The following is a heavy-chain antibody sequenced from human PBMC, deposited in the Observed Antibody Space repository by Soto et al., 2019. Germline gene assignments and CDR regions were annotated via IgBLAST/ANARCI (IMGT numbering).Heavy chain of an antibody. D-gene: IGHD3-3*01. CDR1: GGSISSYY. V-gene: IGHV4-59*01. CDR2: IYYSGST. Sequence: SETLSLTCTVSGGSISSYYWSWIRQPPGKGLEWIGYIYYSGSTNYNPSLKSRVTISVDTSKNQFSLKLSSVTAADTAVYYCARSGYFGVDYYYMDVWGKGTTVTVS. CDR3: ARSGYFGVDYYYMDV. J-gene: IGHJ6*03.